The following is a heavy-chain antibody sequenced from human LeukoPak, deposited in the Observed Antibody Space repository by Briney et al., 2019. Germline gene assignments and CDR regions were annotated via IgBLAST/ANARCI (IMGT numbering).Heavy chain of an antibody. Sequence: PSETLSLTCTVSGGSISSGNYYWGWIRQPPGKGLEWIGNIYYSGSTYYNPSLKSRVTISVDTSKNQFSLKLSSVTAADTAVYYCARGDYYDSSGYLDYWGQGTLVTVSS. CDR1: GGSISSGNYY. CDR3: ARGDYYDSSGYLDY. D-gene: IGHD3-22*01. V-gene: IGHV4-39*07. J-gene: IGHJ4*02. CDR2: IYYSGST.